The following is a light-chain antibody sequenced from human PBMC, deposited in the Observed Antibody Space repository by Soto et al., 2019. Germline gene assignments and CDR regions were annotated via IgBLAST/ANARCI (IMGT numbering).Light chain of an antibody. Sequence: QSVLTQPPSVSGAPGQRVTISCTGSSSGIEATSDIHWYQQLPGTAPKLLIYGNNNRPSGVPDRFSGSKSGTSASLAITGLQAEDEADYYCQSYDSSLSGHVFGTGTKVTVL. CDR3: QSYDSSLSGHV. CDR1: SSGIEATSD. J-gene: IGLJ1*01. V-gene: IGLV1-40*01. CDR2: GNN.